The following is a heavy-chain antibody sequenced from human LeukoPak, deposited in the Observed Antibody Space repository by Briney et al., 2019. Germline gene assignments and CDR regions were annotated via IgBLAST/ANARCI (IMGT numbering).Heavy chain of an antibody. CDR1: GYTFTSYY. CDR3: ARGGTPVAGTN. J-gene: IGHJ4*02. V-gene: IGHV1-46*01. CDR2: INPSGGST. D-gene: IGHD6-19*01. Sequence: RASVTVSCKASGYTFTSYYMHWVRQAPGQGLEWMGIINPSGGSTSYAQKFQDRVTMTRDTSTSTVYMELSSLRSEDTAVYYCARGGTPVAGTNWGQGTLVTVSS.